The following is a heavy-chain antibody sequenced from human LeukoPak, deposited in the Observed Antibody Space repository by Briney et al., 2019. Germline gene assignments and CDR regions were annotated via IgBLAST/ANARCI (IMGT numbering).Heavy chain of an antibody. J-gene: IGHJ4*02. CDR3: ARYSVVAGRFLDY. CDR2: IKQDGSES. CDR1: GFTFSSHW. Sequence: GGSLRLSCAASGFTFSSHWMDWVRQAPGKGLEWVVNIKQDGSESYYLDSVKGRFTISRDNAKSSLYLQMNSLRAEDTAVYYCARYSVVAGRFLDYWGQGTLVTVSS. V-gene: IGHV3-7*03. D-gene: IGHD2-15*01.